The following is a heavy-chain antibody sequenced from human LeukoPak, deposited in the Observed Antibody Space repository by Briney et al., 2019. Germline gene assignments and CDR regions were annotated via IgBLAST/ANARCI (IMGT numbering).Heavy chain of an antibody. Sequence: SETLSLTCTVSGGSISSYYWSWIRQPPGKGLEWIGYIYYSGSTHYDPSLKSRVTISVDTSKNQFSLKLSSVTAADTAVYYCARTEESGYSYRYFGYYYYMDVWGKGTTVTVSS. J-gene: IGHJ6*03. CDR3: ARTEESGYSYRYFGYYYYMDV. V-gene: IGHV4-59*01. CDR2: IYYSGST. CDR1: GGSISSYY. D-gene: IGHD5-18*01.